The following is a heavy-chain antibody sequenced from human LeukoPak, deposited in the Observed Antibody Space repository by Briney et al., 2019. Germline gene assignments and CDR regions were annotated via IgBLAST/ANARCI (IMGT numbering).Heavy chain of an antibody. V-gene: IGHV1-69*01. J-gene: IGHJ5*02. D-gene: IGHD2-2*01. Sequence: SVKVSCKASGGTFSSYAISWVRQAPGQGLEWMGGIIPIFGTANYAQKFQGRVTITADESTSTAYMELSSLRSEDTAVYYCARDDRPLYCSSTSCDSNWSDPWGQGTLVTVSS. CDR3: ARDDRPLYCSSTSCDSNWSDP. CDR1: GGTFSSYA. CDR2: IIPIFGTA.